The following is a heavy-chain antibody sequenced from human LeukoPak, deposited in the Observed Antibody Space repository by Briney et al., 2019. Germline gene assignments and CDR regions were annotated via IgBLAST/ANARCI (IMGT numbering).Heavy chain of an antibody. D-gene: IGHD1-14*01. J-gene: IGHJ5*02. V-gene: IGHV4-34*01. CDR3: ARGTNHSLNWFDP. CDR1: GVSFSGYY. CDR2: INHSGNT. Sequence: SETLSLTCAVYGVSFSGYYWSWIRQPPGKGLEWIGEINHSGNTNYNPSLKSRVTISVDTSKNQFSLKVNSVTAADTAVYYCARGTNHSLNWFDPWGQGTLVTVSS.